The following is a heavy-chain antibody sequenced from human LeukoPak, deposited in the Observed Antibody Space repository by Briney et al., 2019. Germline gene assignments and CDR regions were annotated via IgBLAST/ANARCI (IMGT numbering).Heavy chain of an antibody. Sequence: PGGSLRLSCAASGFTFSSYAMHWVRQAPGKGLEYVSAISSNGGSTYYANSVKGRFTISRDNAKNSLYLQMNSLRAEDTAVYYCARTLATAFDYWGQGTLVTVSS. V-gene: IGHV3-64*01. CDR1: GFTFSSYA. D-gene: IGHD5-12*01. CDR3: ARTLATAFDY. J-gene: IGHJ4*02. CDR2: ISSNGGST.